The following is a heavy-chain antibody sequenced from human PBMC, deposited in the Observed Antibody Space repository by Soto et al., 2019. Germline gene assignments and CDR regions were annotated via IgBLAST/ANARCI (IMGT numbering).Heavy chain of an antibody. CDR2: IIPIFSTA. CDR1: GGTFSSSA. J-gene: IGHJ3*02. V-gene: IGHV1-69*12. CDR3: ASGHENCVNSDAFDI. D-gene: IGHD1-1*01. Sequence: QVQRVQSGAEVKKPGPSVNVSCKASGGTFSSSAINWVRQAPGQGPEWMGGIIPIFSTADYTKKLQGRITITADESTRTAYMELRSRRTGDTAVYYWASGHENCVNSDAFDIWGQGTMVTVSS.